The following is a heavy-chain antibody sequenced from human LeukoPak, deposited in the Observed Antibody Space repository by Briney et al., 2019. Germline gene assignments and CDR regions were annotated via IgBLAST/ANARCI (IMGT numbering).Heavy chain of an antibody. Sequence: GGSLRLSCAASGFTFSSYAMSWVRQAPGKGLEWVSAISGSGGSTYYADSVKGRFTISRDNSKNTLYLQMNSLRAEDTAVYYCAKDPGGYFTAMVTAFAYWGQGTLVTVSS. V-gene: IGHV3-23*01. CDR3: AKDPGGYFTAMVTAFAY. CDR1: GFTFSSYA. J-gene: IGHJ4*02. D-gene: IGHD5-18*01. CDR2: ISGSGGST.